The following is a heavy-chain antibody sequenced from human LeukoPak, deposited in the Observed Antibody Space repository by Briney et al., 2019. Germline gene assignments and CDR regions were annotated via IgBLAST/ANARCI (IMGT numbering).Heavy chain of an antibody. CDR1: GNSISSGDNY. D-gene: IGHD5-12*01. CDR2: IYTSGST. J-gene: IGHJ4*02. Sequence: SETLSLACTVSGNSISSGDNYWSWIRQPAGKGLEWIGRIYTSGSTNYNPSLKSRVTISGDTSKNQFSLKLSSVTAADTAVYYCAGEKRFDIVATYYFDYWGQGTLVTVSS. CDR3: AGEKRFDIVATYYFDY. V-gene: IGHV4-61*02.